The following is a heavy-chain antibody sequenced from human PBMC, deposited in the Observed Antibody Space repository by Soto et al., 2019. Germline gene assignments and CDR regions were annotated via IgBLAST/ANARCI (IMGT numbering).Heavy chain of an antibody. CDR1: GFTFSSYS. J-gene: IGHJ4*02. Sequence: EVQLVESGGGLVQPGGSLRLSCAASGFTFSSYSMKWVRQAPGKGLEWVSYISSSSSTIYYADSVKGRFTISRDNAKNALYLQMHSLRDEDTAVYYCARGGAYLTFDYWGQGTLVTVSS. CDR2: ISSSSSTI. V-gene: IGHV3-48*02. CDR3: ARGGAYLTFDY. D-gene: IGHD3-16*01.